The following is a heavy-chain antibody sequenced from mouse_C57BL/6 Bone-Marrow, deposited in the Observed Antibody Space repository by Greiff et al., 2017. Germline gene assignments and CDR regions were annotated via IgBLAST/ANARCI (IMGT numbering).Heavy chain of an antibody. V-gene: IGHV14-4*01. J-gene: IGHJ3*01. Sequence: VQLQQPGAELVKPGASVNLSCKASGYTFTSYWMQWVKQRPEQGLGWICCIDPENGDTEYASMFQGKATITVDTSSNTSYLQLSSLTSEDTAVYYCTRIAYWGQGTLVTVSA. CDR2: IDPENGDT. CDR3: TRIAY. CDR1: GYTFTSYW.